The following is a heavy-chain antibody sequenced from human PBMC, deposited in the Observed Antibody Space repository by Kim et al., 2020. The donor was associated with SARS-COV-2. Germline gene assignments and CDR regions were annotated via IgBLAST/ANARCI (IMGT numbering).Heavy chain of an antibody. Sequence: SETLSLTCAVYGGSFSGYYRSWIRQPPGKGLEWIGEINHSGSTNYNPSLKSRVTISVDTSKNQFSLKLSSVTAADTAVYYCARGTGKVGATAYYGMDVWGQGTTVTVSS. CDR2: INHSGST. CDR3: ARGTGKVGATAYYGMDV. J-gene: IGHJ6*02. V-gene: IGHV4-34*01. D-gene: IGHD1-26*01. CDR1: GGSFSGYY.